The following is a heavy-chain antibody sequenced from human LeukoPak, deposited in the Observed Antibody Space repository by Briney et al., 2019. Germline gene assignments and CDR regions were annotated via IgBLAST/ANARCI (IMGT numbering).Heavy chain of an antibody. J-gene: IGHJ6*02. CDR1: GFTLSSSA. CDR2: INNVGSHI. Sequence: GGSLRLSCAASGFTLSSSAMNWVRQAPGKGLEWVSSINNVGSHIYYAGSVKGRFTISKDNTKNSLYLQMNSLRAEDTAVYYCARVGSSTTGTTHYYYYGMDVWGQGTTVTVSS. CDR3: ARVGSSTTGTTHYYYYGMDV. D-gene: IGHD1-1*01. V-gene: IGHV3-21*01.